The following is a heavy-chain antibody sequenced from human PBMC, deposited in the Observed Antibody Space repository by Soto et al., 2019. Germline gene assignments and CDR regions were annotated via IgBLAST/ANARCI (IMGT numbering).Heavy chain of an antibody. D-gene: IGHD3-9*01. Sequence: QEQLVESGGVVVRPGKSLRLSCEASGFNFTYNAMHWVRQAPGKGLEWVAVISFNGRKKFYARSVKGRFTISRDNSKNTLYLQINNLRPGDTAVYYCARDWLRRDDILTPSWNFNLWGQGTLVTAS. CDR1: GFNFTYNA. CDR3: ARDWLRRDDILTPSWNFNL. J-gene: IGHJ2*01. CDR2: ISFNGRKK. V-gene: IGHV3-30*04.